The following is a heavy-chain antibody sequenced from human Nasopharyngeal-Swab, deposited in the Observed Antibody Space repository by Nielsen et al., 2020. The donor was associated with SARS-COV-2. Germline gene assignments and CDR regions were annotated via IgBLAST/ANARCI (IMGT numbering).Heavy chain of an antibody. CDR3: ARDLSNTGDALDL. V-gene: IGHV1-2*06. Sequence: ASVKVSCKASGYTFTGNFMHWVRQAPGQGLEWMGRINPNSGGTKFAQKFQGRVTLTRDTSISTAYMELSRLRSDDTAVYYCARDLSNTGDALDLWGQGTLVTVSS. D-gene: IGHD1/OR15-1a*01. CDR1: GYTFTGNF. CDR2: INPNSGGT. J-gene: IGHJ3*01.